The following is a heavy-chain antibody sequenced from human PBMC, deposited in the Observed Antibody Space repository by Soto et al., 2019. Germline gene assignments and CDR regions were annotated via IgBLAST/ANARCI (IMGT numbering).Heavy chain of an antibody. J-gene: IGHJ3*02. CDR3: ERDRMNYDSSGYYYFDAFDI. Sequence: QVQLVQSGAEVKKPGASVKVSCKASGYTFTGYYMHWVRQAPGQGLEWMGWINPNSGGTNYAQKFQGWVTMTRDTSISTAYMELSRLRSDDTAVYYCERDRMNYDSSGYYYFDAFDIWGQGTMVTVSS. CDR1: GYTFTGYY. D-gene: IGHD3-22*01. V-gene: IGHV1-2*04. CDR2: INPNSGGT.